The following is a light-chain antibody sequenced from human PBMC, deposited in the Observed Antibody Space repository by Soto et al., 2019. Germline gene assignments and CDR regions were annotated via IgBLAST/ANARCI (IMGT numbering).Light chain of an antibody. J-gene: IGKJ4*01. Sequence: DILMTQSPSILSASVGDTVTITCRASQSISKWVAWYQQRAGKAPTALIFDASNSEKGVPSRFSGSGSGTEFTLIISGLQPEDFATYYCQQYNTYPLTFGGGTKVEI. CDR2: DAS. CDR3: QQYNTYPLT. CDR1: QSISKW. V-gene: IGKV1-5*01.